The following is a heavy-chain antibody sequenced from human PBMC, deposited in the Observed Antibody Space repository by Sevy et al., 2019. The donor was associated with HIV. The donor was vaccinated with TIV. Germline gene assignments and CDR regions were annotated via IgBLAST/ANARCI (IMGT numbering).Heavy chain of an antibody. D-gene: IGHD2-2*02. V-gene: IGHV1-2*02. J-gene: IGHJ4*02. CDR1: GYTFTGYY. CDR2: INPNSGGT. Sequence: ASVKVSCKASGYTFTGYYIHWVRQAPGQGLEWMGWINPNSGGTNYAQNFQGRVTMTRDTSISTAHMELSRLRSDDTAVYYCARNTVWAFDHWGQGTLVTVSS. CDR3: ARNTVWAFDH.